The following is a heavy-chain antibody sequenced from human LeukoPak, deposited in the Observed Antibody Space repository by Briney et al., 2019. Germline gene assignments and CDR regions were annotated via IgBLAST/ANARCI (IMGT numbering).Heavy chain of an antibody. J-gene: IGHJ5*02. CDR3: ARVYNWFDP. CDR2: IYYSGST. V-gene: IGHV4-39*01. CDR1: GGSISSSNYY. Sequence: PSETLSLTCSVSGGSISSSNYYWGWIRQPPGKGLEWIGNIYYSGSTYYNPSLKSRVTISVDTSKNQFSLKLSSVTAADTAVYYCARVYNWFDPWGQGTLVTVSS.